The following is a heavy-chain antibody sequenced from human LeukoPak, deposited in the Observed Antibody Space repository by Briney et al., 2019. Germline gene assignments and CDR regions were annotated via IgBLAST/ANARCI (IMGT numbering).Heavy chain of an antibody. V-gene: IGHV4-39*07. D-gene: IGHD4-17*01. Sequence: SETLSLTCTVSGGSISSSSYYWGWIRQPPGKGLEWIGSIYYSGSTYYNPSLKSRVTISVDKSKNQFSLKLSSVTAADTAVYYCASINGDPSYSRFVDVWGQGTTVTVSS. CDR3: ASINGDPSYSRFVDV. CDR1: GGSISSSSYY. CDR2: IYYSGST. J-gene: IGHJ6*02.